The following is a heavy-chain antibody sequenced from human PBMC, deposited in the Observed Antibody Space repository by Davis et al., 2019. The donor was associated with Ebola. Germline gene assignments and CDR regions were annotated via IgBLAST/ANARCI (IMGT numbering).Heavy chain of an antibody. V-gene: IGHV4-59*01. CDR1: GVSIRSYY. Sequence: MPSETLSLTCTVSGVSIRSYYWSWIRQPPGKGLEWIGYIHYSGSSNYNPPLKSRVSISTDTSKKQFSLRLTSVTAADTAVYYCARLVALYDNSGYAYFDYWGQGTLVTVSA. CDR2: IHYSGSS. D-gene: IGHD3-22*01. J-gene: IGHJ4*02. CDR3: ARLVALYDNSGYAYFDY.